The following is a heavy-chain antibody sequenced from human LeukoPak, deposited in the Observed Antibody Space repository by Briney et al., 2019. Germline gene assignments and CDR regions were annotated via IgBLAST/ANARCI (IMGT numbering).Heavy chain of an antibody. J-gene: IGHJ4*02. CDR2: ISGSGGST. Sequence: GGCLRLSCAASGFTFSSYGMTWVRQAPGKGLEWVSSISGSGGSTYYAASVKGRSTISRDNSKTTLYLQMSSLRAEDTAVYFCAKRPYGAGFDYWGQGTLVTVSS. D-gene: IGHD4-17*01. V-gene: IGHV3-23*01. CDR1: GFTFSSYG. CDR3: AKRPYGAGFDY.